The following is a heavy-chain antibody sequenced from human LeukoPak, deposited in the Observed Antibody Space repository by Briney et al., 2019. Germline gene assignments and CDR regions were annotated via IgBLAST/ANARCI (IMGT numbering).Heavy chain of an antibody. V-gene: IGHV4-59*08. CDR3: ARHLYGSGSYDY. CDR2: IYYSGSI. CDR1: GGSISGYY. D-gene: IGHD3-10*01. J-gene: IGHJ4*02. Sequence: SETLSPTCTVSGGSISGYYWSWIRQPPGKGLEWIGYIYYSGSINYNPSLKSRVTISVDTSKNQFSLKLTSVTAADTAVYYCARHLYGSGSYDYWGQGTLVTVFS.